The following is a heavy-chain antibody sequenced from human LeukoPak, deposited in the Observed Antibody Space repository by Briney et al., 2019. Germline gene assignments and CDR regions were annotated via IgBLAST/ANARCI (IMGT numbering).Heavy chain of an antibody. J-gene: IGHJ4*02. CDR3: ARHLGGYPSYYFDY. Sequence: GESLKISCKASGYSFTNYWIGWVRQMPGKGLEWMGIIYLGDSDTRYSPSFQGQVAISADKSINTAYLQWSGLKAADTAIYYCARHLGGYPSYYFDYWGQGALVTVSS. V-gene: IGHV5-51*01. CDR1: GYSFTNYW. CDR2: IYLGDSDT. D-gene: IGHD3-22*01.